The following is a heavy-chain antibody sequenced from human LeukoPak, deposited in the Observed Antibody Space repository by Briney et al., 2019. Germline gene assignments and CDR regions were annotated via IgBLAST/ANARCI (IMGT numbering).Heavy chain of an antibody. CDR1: GFTLSTYS. J-gene: IGHJ6*02. Sequence: GGSLRLSCAASGFTLSTYSMNWVRQAPRKGLEWVSSISSSSSYMYYADSVKGRFIISRDNAKNSLHLQMNSLRAEDTAVYYCARGGVGLVIIPGWEYDYYGLDVWGQGTTVTVSS. CDR3: ARGGVGLVIIPGWEYDYYGLDV. V-gene: IGHV3-21*01. CDR2: ISSSSSYM. D-gene: IGHD3/OR15-3a*01.